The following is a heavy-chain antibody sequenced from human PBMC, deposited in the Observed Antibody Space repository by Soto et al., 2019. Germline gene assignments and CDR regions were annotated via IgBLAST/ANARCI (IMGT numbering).Heavy chain of an antibody. CDR3: ARHLYYDLLTGSRPYWFDP. Sequence: SETLSLTCTVSGGSISSYYWSWIRQPPGKGLEWIGYIYYSGSTNYNPSLKSRVTISVDTSKNQFSLKLSSVTAADTAVYYCARHLYYDLLTGSRPYWFDPWGQGTLVTVSS. CDR2: IYYSGST. D-gene: IGHD3-9*01. J-gene: IGHJ5*02. CDR1: GGSISSYY. V-gene: IGHV4-59*08.